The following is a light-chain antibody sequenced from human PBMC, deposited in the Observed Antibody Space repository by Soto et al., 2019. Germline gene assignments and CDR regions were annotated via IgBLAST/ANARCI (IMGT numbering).Light chain of an antibody. V-gene: IGKV3-20*01. J-gene: IGKJ5*01. CDR2: GAS. CDR1: QSVSSSY. CDR3: QQYSDWPIT. Sequence: EIVLTHSPGTLSLSPCERATLSCSASQSVSSSYLAWYQQKPGQAPRLIIYGASSRATGIPARFSGSGSGTDFTLTISSLQSEDFAVYYCQQYSDWPITFGQGTRLEIK.